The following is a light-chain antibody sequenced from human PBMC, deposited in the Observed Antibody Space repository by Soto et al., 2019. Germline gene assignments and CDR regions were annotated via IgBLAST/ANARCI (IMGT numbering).Light chain of an antibody. CDR2: DAS. CDR3: QQYGGSPWT. V-gene: IGKV3-20*01. J-gene: IGKJ1*01. Sequence: EIVMTQSPATLSVCTGEKATLSCRASQSVSSNLAWYQQKPGQAPRLLIYDASSRATGTPDRFSGSGSGTDFTLTISRLESEDFAVYYCQQYGGSPWTFGQGTKVDI. CDR1: QSVSSN.